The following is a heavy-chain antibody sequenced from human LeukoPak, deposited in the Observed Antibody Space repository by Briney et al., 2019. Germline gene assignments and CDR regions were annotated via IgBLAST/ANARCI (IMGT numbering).Heavy chain of an antibody. CDR3: ARHLVGATGTGPFDY. Sequence: SETLSLTCTVSGGSISGYYWSWIRQPPGKGLEWDGYIYYSGSTNYNPSLKSRVTMSVDTSKNQFSLKLSSVTAADTAVYYCARHLVGATGTGPFDYWGQGTLVTVSS. D-gene: IGHD1-26*01. J-gene: IGHJ4*02. V-gene: IGHV4-59*08. CDR1: GGSISGYY. CDR2: IYYSGST.